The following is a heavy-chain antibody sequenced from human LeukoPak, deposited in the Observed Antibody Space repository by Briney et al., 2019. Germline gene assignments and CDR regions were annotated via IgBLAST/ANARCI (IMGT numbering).Heavy chain of an antibody. CDR1: GYTFSTYG. CDR2: TSVSNGKT. D-gene: IGHD3-16*01. Sequence: APVKVSCKASGYTFSTYGISWVRQAPGEGLQWMGWTSVSNGKTKYVQKFQGRVTMTIDTSTSTAYMELRSLRSDDTAVYYCARRWERLDYWGQGTQVTVSS. V-gene: IGHV1-18*01. CDR3: ARRWERLDY. J-gene: IGHJ4*02.